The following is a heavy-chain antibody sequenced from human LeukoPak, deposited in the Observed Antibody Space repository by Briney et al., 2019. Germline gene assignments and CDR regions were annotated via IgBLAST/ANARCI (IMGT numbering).Heavy chain of an antibody. CDR3: VRDGVGAPPFDY. CDR1: GFTFSSHW. Sequence: AGGSLRLSCAASGFTFSSHWMHWVRQAPGKGLVWVSRIKGDGSSTSYADSVKGRFTISRDNAKNTLFLQMNSLRAEDTAVYYCVRDGVGAPPFDYWGQGALVTVSS. CDR2: IKGDGSST. D-gene: IGHD1-26*01. J-gene: IGHJ4*02. V-gene: IGHV3-74*01.